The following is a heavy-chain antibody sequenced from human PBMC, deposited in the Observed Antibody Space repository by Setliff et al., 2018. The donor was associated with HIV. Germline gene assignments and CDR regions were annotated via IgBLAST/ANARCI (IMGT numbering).Heavy chain of an antibody. D-gene: IGHD3-22*01. CDR2: ISAYHHKT. Sequence: ASVKVSCKASGYTFKSYGITWVRQAPGQGLEWMGWISAYHHKTNYAQKLQGRVTMTTDTSTSTAYMELRSLSSDDTAVYYCARSLPYDSIPLDPWGQGTLVTVSS. CDR3: ARSLPYDSIPLDP. CDR1: GYTFKSYG. V-gene: IGHV1-18*01. J-gene: IGHJ5*02.